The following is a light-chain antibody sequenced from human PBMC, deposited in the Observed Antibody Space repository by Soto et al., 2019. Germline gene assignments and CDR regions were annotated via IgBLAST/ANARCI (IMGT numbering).Light chain of an antibody. Sequence: DIHMTQSPSSLSASVGDSVTITCRPSQNIDRYLHWYQHIPGKAPKLLIYGASNLQSGVPSRFTGSGSRTHFTLTISSLQPEDSATYSCQQTHSTPPTFGGGTKVE. J-gene: IGKJ4*01. CDR2: GAS. CDR3: QQTHSTPPT. CDR1: QNIDRY. V-gene: IGKV1-39*01.